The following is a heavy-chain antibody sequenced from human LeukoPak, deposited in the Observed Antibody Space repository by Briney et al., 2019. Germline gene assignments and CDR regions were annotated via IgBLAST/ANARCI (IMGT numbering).Heavy chain of an antibody. CDR1: GYTFTSYA. CDR3: ARGLREWYQTEWFDP. V-gene: IGHV1-3*01. CDR2: INAGNGNT. J-gene: IGHJ5*02. Sequence: ASVKVSCKASGYTFTSYAMHWVRQAPGQRLEWMGWINAGNGNTKYSQKFQGRATITRDTSASTAYMELSSLRSEDTAVYYCARGLREWYQTEWFDPWGQGTLVTVSS. D-gene: IGHD2-2*01.